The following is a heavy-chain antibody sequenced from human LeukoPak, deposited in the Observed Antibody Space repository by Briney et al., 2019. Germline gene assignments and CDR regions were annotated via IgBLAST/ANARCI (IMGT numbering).Heavy chain of an antibody. D-gene: IGHD6-19*01. CDR3: TTYRVGEQWMIPNY. J-gene: IGHJ4*02. CDR1: GFTLSSAW. V-gene: IGHV3-15*01. Sequence: GGSLRLSCVASGFTLSSAWMSWVRQAPGKGLEWVGRIKTKTDGGTPDYAAPVNGRFTISRDDSRNTLYLQMNSLKTEDTAVYYCTTYRVGEQWMIPNYWGQGTLVTVSS. CDR2: IKTKTDGGTP.